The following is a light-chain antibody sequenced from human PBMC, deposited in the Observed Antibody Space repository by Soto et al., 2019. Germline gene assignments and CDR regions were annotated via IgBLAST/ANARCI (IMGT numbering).Light chain of an antibody. V-gene: IGLV2-14*03. CDR3: SSFTRSNSYV. CDR1: SSDVGAYNY. Sequence: QSALTQPASVSGSPGQSITISCTGTSSDVGAYNYVSWYQQHPGKVPKLMIYDVSDRPSGVSNRFSGSKSGNTASLTISGLQAENEADYYCSSFTRSNSYVFGNGTKVTV. J-gene: IGLJ1*01. CDR2: DVS.